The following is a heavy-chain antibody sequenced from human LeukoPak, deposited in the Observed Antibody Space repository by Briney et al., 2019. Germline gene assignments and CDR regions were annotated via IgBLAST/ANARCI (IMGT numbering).Heavy chain of an antibody. CDR3: AKDRDHDQYYFDY. CDR2: ISGSGGST. Sequence: SGGSLRLSCAASEFTFNSYAMSWVRQAPGQGLEWVSAISGSGGSTYYADSVEGRFTIPRDNSKNTLYLHMSSLRAEDTAVYYCAKDRDHDQYYFDYWGQGALVTVSS. CDR1: EFTFNSYA. V-gene: IGHV3-23*01. J-gene: IGHJ4*02.